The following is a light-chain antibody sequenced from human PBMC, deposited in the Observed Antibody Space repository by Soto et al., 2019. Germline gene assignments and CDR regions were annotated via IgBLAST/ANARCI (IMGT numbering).Light chain of an antibody. CDR3: SSFTTSRFYV. CDR1: SSDIGRYDF. Sequence: QSALAQPASVSGSPGQSITISCTGSSSDIGRYDFVSWYQQLPGKAPKLLLFEVNHRPSGVSDRFSGSKSGNTASLTISGLQADDEAHYYCSSFTTSRFYVFGPGTKLTVL. V-gene: IGLV2-14*01. J-gene: IGLJ1*01. CDR2: EVN.